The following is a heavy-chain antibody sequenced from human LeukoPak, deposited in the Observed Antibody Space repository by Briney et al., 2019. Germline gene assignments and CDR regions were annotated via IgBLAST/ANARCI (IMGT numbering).Heavy chain of an antibody. CDR2: INPSGSST. CDR3: ARDNSVGDTAWWFDP. CDR1: NYTFITYD. J-gene: IGHJ5*02. V-gene: IGHV1-46*01. D-gene: IGHD1-26*01. Sequence: ASVKVSCKASNYTFITYDINWVRQAPGQGLEWMGLINPSGSSTSYAQKFQGRLSLTRDMSTSTDYMELSSLRSEDTAVYYCARDNSVGDTAWWFDPWGQGTLVTVSS.